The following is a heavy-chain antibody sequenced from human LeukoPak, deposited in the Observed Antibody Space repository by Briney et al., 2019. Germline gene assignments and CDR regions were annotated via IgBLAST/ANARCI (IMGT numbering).Heavy chain of an antibody. J-gene: IGHJ3*02. CDR2: VYYSGGTY. V-gene: IGHV4-59*01. CDR1: GGSISSYY. CDR3: ARGPIDAFDM. Sequence: PSETLSLTCSISGGSISSYYWSWIRQPPGKGLQWIGCVYYSGGTYYYNPSLKSRVSMSLGTSKNQLSLKLTSVTAADTAVYYCARGPIDAFDMWGHGTMVTVSS.